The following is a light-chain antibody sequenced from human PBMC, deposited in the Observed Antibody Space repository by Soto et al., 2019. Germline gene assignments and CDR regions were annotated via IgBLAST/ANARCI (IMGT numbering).Light chain of an antibody. CDR3: CSYAGSGTFVL. Sequence: QSVLTQPASVSGSPGQSITISCIGTSSDVGSYNLVSWYQQHPGKVPKLIIYEDTKRPSGVSNRFSGSKSGNTASLTISGLQAEYEGDYYCCSYAGSGTFVLFGGGTKLTVL. CDR2: EDT. CDR1: SSDVGSYNL. J-gene: IGLJ2*01. V-gene: IGLV2-23*01.